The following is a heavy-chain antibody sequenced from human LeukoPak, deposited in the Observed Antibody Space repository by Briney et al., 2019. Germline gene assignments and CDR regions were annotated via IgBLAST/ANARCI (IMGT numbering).Heavy chain of an antibody. J-gene: IGHJ3*02. V-gene: IGHV3-15*01. Sequence: PGGSLRLSCAASGFTFTNAWMTWVRQAPGKGLEWVGRIKSKTDGETTDYAAPVKGRFTISRDDSKDTLFLQMNSLKTEDTAMYYCTTPNGSPRRDAFDIWGQGTMVTVSS. CDR2: IKSKTDGETT. CDR3: TTPNGSPRRDAFDI. CDR1: GFTFTNAW. D-gene: IGHD2-8*01.